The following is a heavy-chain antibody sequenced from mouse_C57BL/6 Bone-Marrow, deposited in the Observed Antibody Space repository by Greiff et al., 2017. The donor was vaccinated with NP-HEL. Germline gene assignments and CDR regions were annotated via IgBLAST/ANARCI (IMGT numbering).Heavy chain of an antibody. V-gene: IGHV7-3*01. D-gene: IGHD2-4*01. J-gene: IGHJ4*01. Sequence: EVKVEESGGGLVQPGGSLSLSCAASGFTFTDYYMSWVRQPPGKALEWLGFIRNKANGYTTEYSASVKGRFTISRDNSQSILYLQMNALRAEDSATYYCARYDDYDGDAMDYWGQGTSVTVSS. CDR3: ARYDDYDGDAMDY. CDR2: IRNKANGYTT. CDR1: GFTFTDYY.